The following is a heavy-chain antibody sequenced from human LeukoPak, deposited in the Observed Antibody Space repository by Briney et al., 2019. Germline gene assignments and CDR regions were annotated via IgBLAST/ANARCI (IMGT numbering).Heavy chain of an antibody. CDR1: GDSVSSNSAA. CDR3: ARDLGPAPGISVGGSGFAF. D-gene: IGHD6-19*01. J-gene: IGHJ4*02. Sequence: SQTLSLTCAISGDSVSSNSAAWNWIRQSPSRGLEWLGRTYYRSKWYNDYAESVKSRINIKPDTSKNQFSLQLNSVTPEDTAVYYCARDLGPAPGISVGGSGFAFWGQGTLVTVSS. CDR2: TYYRSKWYN. V-gene: IGHV6-1*01.